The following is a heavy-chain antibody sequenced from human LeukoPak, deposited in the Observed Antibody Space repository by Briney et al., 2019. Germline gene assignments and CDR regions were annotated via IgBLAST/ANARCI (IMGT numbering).Heavy chain of an antibody. CDR1: GGSISSGGYY. J-gene: IGHJ4*02. CDR3: ARGREFLWSSPAEVDY. CDR2: MYYSGST. Sequence: PSQTLSLTCTLSGGSISSGGYYWSWIRQHPGNGLEWIGYMYYSGSTYYTPSLKSRVTISVDTSKIQFSLKLSSVTAADAAVYYCARGREFLWSSPAEVDYWGQGTLVTVSS. V-gene: IGHV4-31*03. D-gene: IGHD3-10*01.